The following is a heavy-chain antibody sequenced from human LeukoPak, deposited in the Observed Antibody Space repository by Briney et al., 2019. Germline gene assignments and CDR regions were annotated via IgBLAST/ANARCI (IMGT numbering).Heavy chain of an antibody. Sequence: SQTLSLTCTVSGGSISSGGYYWSWIRQHPGKGLEWIVYIYYSGSTYYNPSLKSRVTISVNTSKNQFSLKLSSVTAADTAVYYCARVDDGEPSYFDYWGQGTLVTVSS. V-gene: IGHV4-31*03. CDR2: IYYSGST. CDR1: GGSISSGGYY. D-gene: IGHD1-1*01. J-gene: IGHJ4*02. CDR3: ARVDDGEPSYFDY.